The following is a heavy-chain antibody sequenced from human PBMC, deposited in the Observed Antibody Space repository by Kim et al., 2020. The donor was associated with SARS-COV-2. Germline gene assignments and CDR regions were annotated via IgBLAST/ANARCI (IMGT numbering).Heavy chain of an antibody. CDR3: AKDLGYYDILTGHGLDY. D-gene: IGHD3-9*01. J-gene: IGHJ4*02. Sequence: GGSLRLSCAASGFTFSSYAMHWVRQAPGKGLEWVAVIWYDGSNKYYADSVKGRFTISRDDSKNTLYLQMNSLRAEDTAVYYCAKDLGYYDILTGHGLDYWGQGTLVTVSS. V-gene: IGHV3-33*06. CDR2: IWYDGSNK. CDR1: GFTFSSYA.